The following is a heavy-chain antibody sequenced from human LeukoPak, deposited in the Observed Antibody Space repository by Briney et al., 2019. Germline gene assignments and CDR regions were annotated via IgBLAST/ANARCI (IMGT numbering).Heavy chain of an antibody. CDR1: GGSISSGGYY. CDR3: AGSGSYYKSLDF. D-gene: IGHD3-10*01. Sequence: PSETLSLTCTVSGGSISSGGYYWSWIRQHPGKGLEWIGYIYYSGSTHYNPSLKSRVTISVDTSKNQFSLKLSSVTAADTAVYYCAGSGSYYKSLDFWGQGILVVVSS. V-gene: IGHV4-31*03. CDR2: IYYSGST. J-gene: IGHJ4*02.